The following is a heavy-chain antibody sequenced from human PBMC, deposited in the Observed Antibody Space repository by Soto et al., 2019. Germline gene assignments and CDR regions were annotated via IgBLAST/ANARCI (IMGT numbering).Heavy chain of an antibody. CDR2: IYPGDSDT. Sequence: PGESLKISCKGSGYSFTSYWIGWVRQMPGKGLEWMGIIYPGDSDTRYSPSFQGQVTISADKSISTAYLQWSSLKASDTAMYYCARCLGDCTNGVCYTEYYYSGMDVWGQGTTVTVSS. CDR3: ARCLGDCTNGVCYTEYYYSGMDV. J-gene: IGHJ6*02. V-gene: IGHV5-51*01. CDR1: GYSFTSYW. D-gene: IGHD2-8*01.